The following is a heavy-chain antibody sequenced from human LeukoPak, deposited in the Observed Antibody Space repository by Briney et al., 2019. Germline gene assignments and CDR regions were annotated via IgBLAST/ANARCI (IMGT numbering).Heavy chain of an antibody. CDR1: GFTYSNYD. V-gene: IGHV3-13*01. D-gene: IGHD5/OR15-5a*01. CDR3: VRGGIRVSGIDAFDI. CDR2: IGIADDT. Sequence: GGSLRLSCAASGFTYSNYDMHWVRQGPGGGLEWVSAIGIADDTHYADSVKGRFTISRESARNSLYLQINSLRDGDTAVYYCVRGGIRVSGIDAFDIWGQGTVVTVSS. J-gene: IGHJ3*02.